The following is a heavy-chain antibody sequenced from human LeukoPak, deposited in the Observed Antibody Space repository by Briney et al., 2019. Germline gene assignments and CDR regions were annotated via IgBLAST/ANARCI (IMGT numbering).Heavy chain of an antibody. D-gene: IGHD2-15*01. CDR2: IVPIVGTT. V-gene: IGHV1-69*01. CDR1: GGTFHSYI. CDR3: ARDQRPSCLGGMCYSGDY. Sequence: PGASLKLSCTASGGTFHSYIVSWVRQAPGQGPEWIGGIVPIVGTTNYAQKLQGRVTITADDSTNIAHIELKSLRSEDTAIYYCARDQRPSCLGGMCYSGDYWGQGTLVTVTS. J-gene: IGHJ4*02.